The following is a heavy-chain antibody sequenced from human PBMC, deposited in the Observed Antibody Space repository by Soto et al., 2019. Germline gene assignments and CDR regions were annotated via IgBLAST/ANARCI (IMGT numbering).Heavy chain of an antibody. CDR3: ARGWSSGWPY. Sequence: SETLSLTCIVSTGSISGYFWSWIRQPPGKGLEWIAFIYDSGSTNYNPSLKSRVSTSVDTSKNQFSLKLSSVTAADTAVYYCARGWSSGWPYWGQGTPVTVSS. CDR2: IYDSGST. D-gene: IGHD6-25*01. J-gene: IGHJ4*02. CDR1: TGSISGYF. V-gene: IGHV4-59*01.